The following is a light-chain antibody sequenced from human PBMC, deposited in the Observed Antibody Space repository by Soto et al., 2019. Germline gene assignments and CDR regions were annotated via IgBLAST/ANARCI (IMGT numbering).Light chain of an antibody. CDR3: CSYAGRYTYV. Sequence: QSVLTQPRSASGSPGQSVTISCTGASSDVGGYNYVSWYQQHPGKAPKLMIYDVSKRPSGVPDRFSGSKSGNTASLTISGLQTEDEADYYCCSYAGRYTYVFGTGTKVTVL. V-gene: IGLV2-11*01. CDR2: DVS. J-gene: IGLJ1*01. CDR1: SSDVGGYNY.